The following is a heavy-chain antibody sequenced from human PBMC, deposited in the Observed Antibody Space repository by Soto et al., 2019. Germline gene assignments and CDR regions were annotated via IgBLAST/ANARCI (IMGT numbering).Heavy chain of an antibody. J-gene: IGHJ5*02. Sequence: SETLSLTCAVSGGSISSGGYSWSWIRQPPGKGLEWIGYIYHSGSTYYNPSLKSRVTISVDRSKNQFSLKLSSVTAADTAVYYCARAREDYYDSSGYLNWFDPWGQGTLVTVSS. V-gene: IGHV4-30-2*01. CDR2: IYHSGST. CDR3: ARAREDYYDSSGYLNWFDP. D-gene: IGHD3-22*01. CDR1: GGSISSGGYS.